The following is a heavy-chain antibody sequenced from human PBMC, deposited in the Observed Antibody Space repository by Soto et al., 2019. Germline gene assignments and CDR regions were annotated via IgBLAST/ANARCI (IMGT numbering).Heavy chain of an antibody. CDR1: GYTFTSYG. J-gene: IGHJ4*02. CDR3: ARGGGYGSGSYYNAPLDY. Sequence: QVQLVQSGAEVKKPGASVKVSCKASGYTFTSYGISWVRQAPGQGLEWMGWISAYNGNTNYAQKLQGRVTMTTVTSTSTANMELRSLRPDVTAVYYCARGGGYGSGSYYNAPLDYWGQGTLVTVSS. D-gene: IGHD3-10*01. V-gene: IGHV1-18*01. CDR2: ISAYNGNT.